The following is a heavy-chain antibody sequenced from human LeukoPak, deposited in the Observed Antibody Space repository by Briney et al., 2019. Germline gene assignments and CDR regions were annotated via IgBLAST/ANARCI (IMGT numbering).Heavy chain of an antibody. D-gene: IGHD1-14*01. CDR2: ISGYNGNT. CDR1: GYTFTNYG. J-gene: IGHJ6*02. Sequence: ASVKVSCKASGYTFTNYGISWVRQAPGQGLEWMGWISGYNGNTNYAQKLRGRVTMTTDTSTSTAYMEVRSLRSDDTAVYYCARDVGNLFGMDAWGQGTTVTVSS. CDR3: ARDVGNLFGMDA. V-gene: IGHV1-18*01.